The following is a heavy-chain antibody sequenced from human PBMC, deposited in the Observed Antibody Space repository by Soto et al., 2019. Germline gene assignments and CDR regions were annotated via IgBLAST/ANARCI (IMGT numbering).Heavy chain of an antibody. CDR3: ARVTLGYCSGGSCYSFDP. D-gene: IGHD2-15*01. CDR2: ISSSSSYT. V-gene: IGHV3-11*06. J-gene: IGHJ5*02. CDR1: GFTFSDYY. Sequence: PGGSLRLSCAASGFTFSDYYMSWIRQAPGKGLEWVSYISSSSSYTNYADSVKGRFTISRDNAKNSLYLQMNSLRAEDTAVYYCARVTLGYCSGGSCYSFDPWGQGTLVTSPQ.